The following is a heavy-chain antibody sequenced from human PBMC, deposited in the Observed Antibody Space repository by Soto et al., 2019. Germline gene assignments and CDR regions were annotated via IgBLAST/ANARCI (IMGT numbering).Heavy chain of an antibody. J-gene: IGHJ2*01. CDR2: ISYDGKQT. Sequence: GGSLRLSCGAPGVTFKDYGMHWVRQAPGKGLEWVAVISYDGKQTYYADSVKGRFTVSKDKSKRTLFLQMNSLRVDDTAVYYCARDGWGSNWYFDLWGRGTLVTV. V-gene: IGHV3-30*03. D-gene: IGHD3-16*01. CDR1: GVTFKDYG. CDR3: ARDGWGSNWYFDL.